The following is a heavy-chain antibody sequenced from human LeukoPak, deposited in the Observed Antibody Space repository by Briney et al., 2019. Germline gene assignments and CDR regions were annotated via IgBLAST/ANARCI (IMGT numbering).Heavy chain of an antibody. V-gene: IGHV4-39*02. CDR2: IYYTGTT. Sequence: TSETLSLTCTVSGGSISSSTYYWGWIRQPPGKGLEWIGAIYYTGTTYYNPSLRSRVTISVATSKNHFSLKLSSVTAADTALDYCASAPRQGSIGGLDYWGQGTLVTVSS. D-gene: IGHD3-16*01. CDR3: ASAPRQGSIGGLDY. J-gene: IGHJ4*02. CDR1: GGSISSSTYY.